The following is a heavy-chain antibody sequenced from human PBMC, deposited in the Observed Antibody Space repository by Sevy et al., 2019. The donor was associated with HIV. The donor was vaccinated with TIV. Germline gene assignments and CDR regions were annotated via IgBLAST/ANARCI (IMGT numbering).Heavy chain of an antibody. CDR2: ISSSGSSI. D-gene: IGHD2-8*01. V-gene: IGHV3-48*03. CDR3: TRNGGAFDNGFDP. J-gene: IGHJ5*02. Sequence: EGSLRLSCTASGFTISSYDMNWVRQAPGKGLEWVSKISSSGSSIYYADSVKGRFTISRDNAKNSLNLQMNSLRAEDTAVYYCTRNGGAFDNGFDPWGQGTLVTVSS. CDR1: GFTISSYD.